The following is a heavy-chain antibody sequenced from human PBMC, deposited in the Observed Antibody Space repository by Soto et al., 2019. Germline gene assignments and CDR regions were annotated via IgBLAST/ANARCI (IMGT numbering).Heavy chain of an antibody. J-gene: IGHJ6*02. Sequence: SVKVSCKASGGTFSSYAISWVQQAPGQGLEWMGGIIPIFGTANYAQKFQGRVTITADKSTSTAYMELSSLRSEDTAVYYCARGLRCSSTSCASRRGNYYGMDVWGQGTTVTVSS. D-gene: IGHD2-2*01. CDR3: ARGLRCSSTSCASRRGNYYGMDV. V-gene: IGHV1-69*06. CDR2: IIPIFGTA. CDR1: GGTFSSYA.